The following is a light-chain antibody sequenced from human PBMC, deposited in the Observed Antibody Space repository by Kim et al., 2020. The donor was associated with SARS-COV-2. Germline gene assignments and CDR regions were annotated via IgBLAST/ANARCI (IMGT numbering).Light chain of an antibody. J-gene: IGLJ3*02. CDR1: SGHSRYA. V-gene: IGLV4-69*01. CDR2: VNSDGSH. CDR3: QTWGSGIRV. Sequence: ASVKLTCTLSSGHSRYAIAWHQQQPGKGPRYLMKVNSDGSHSKGDGIPDRFSGSSSGAERYLTISSLQSEDEADYYCQTWGSGIRVFGGGTKVTVL.